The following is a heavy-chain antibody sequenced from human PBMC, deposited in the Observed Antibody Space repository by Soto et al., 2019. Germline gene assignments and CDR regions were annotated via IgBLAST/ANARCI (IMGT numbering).Heavy chain of an antibody. J-gene: IGHJ6*02. Sequence: GGSLRLSCAATGFMFGTYWMSWVRQAPGKGLEWVANIKHDGNEKYYADSVKGRFTVSRDNVKNFLHLHMSSLRGDDTGVYFCVRATLSWGHYYFRGLDVWGQGTTVTVSS. CDR3: VRATLSWGHYYFRGLDV. D-gene: IGHD3-22*01. CDR2: IKHDGNEK. V-gene: IGHV3-7*01. CDR1: GFMFGTYW.